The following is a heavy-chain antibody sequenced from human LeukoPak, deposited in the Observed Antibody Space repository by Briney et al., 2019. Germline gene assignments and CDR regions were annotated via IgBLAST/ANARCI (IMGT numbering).Heavy chain of an antibody. V-gene: IGHV3-7*01. D-gene: IGHD3-3*01. CDR2: IKQDGSEK. CDR3: ARACGDYDFWSGPSKYYFDY. Sequence: GSLRLSCAASGFTFSSYWMSWVRQAPGKGLEWVANIKQDGSEKYYVDSVKGRFTISRDNAKNSLYLQMNSLRAEDTAVYYCARACGDYDFWSGPSKYYFDYWGQGTLVTVSS. CDR1: GFTFSSYW. J-gene: IGHJ4*02.